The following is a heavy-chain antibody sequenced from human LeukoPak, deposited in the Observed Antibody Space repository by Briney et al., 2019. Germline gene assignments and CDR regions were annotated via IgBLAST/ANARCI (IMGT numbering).Heavy chain of an antibody. J-gene: IGHJ4*02. D-gene: IGHD5-18*01. V-gene: IGHV3-30*18. Sequence: GGSLRLSCAASGFTFSSYAMHWVRQAPGKGLEWVAVISYDGSNKYYADSVKGRFTISRDNSENTLYLQMNSLRAEDTAVYYCAKQRGYSYGLDDYWGQGTLVTVSS. CDR2: ISYDGSNK. CDR3: AKQRGYSYGLDDY. CDR1: GFTFSSYA.